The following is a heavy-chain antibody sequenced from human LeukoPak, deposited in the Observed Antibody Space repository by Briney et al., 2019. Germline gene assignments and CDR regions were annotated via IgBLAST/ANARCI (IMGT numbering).Heavy chain of an antibody. CDR1: GYSFTNYW. Sequence: GESLKISCKGPGYSFTNYWIGWVRQMPRKGLEWMGIIYPADSDTRYSPSFQGQVTISVDKSISPAYLQWSSLKATDTAMYYCARPRPYYDSSGGAYHFDHWGQGTLVTVSS. V-gene: IGHV5-51*01. D-gene: IGHD3-22*01. CDR3: ARPRPYYDSSGGAYHFDH. J-gene: IGHJ4*02. CDR2: IYPADSDT.